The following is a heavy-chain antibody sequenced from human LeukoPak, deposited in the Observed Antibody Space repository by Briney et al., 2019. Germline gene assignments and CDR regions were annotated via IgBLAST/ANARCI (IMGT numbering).Heavy chain of an antibody. J-gene: IGHJ5*02. CDR1: GGSISSYY. CDR2: IYYSGST. D-gene: IGHD3-3*01. V-gene: IGHV4-59*01. Sequence: PSETLSLTCTVSGGSISSYYWSWIRQPPGKGLEWIGYIYYSGSTNYNPSLKSRVTISVDTSKNQFSLKLSSVTAADTAVYYCARGRGYYDFWSGYYTRWFDPWGQGTLVTVSS. CDR3: ARGRGYYDFWSGYYTRWFDP.